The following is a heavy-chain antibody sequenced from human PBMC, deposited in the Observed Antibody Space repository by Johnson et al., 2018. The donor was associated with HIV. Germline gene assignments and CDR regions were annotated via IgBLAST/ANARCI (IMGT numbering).Heavy chain of an antibody. V-gene: IGHV3-9*01. J-gene: IGHJ3*01. Sequence: LVESGGGLVEPGRSLRLSCAASGFSFDDYAMHWIRKTPGKGLEWVSGISWNSGSVIYVDSVKGRFTISRDNSKNTLYLQLNSLRPEDTAVDYCARDGAIAGAATEALDLWGQGTMVIVSS. CDR3: ARDGAIAGAATEALDL. CDR2: ISWNSGSV. D-gene: IGHD1-26*01. CDR1: GFSFDDYA.